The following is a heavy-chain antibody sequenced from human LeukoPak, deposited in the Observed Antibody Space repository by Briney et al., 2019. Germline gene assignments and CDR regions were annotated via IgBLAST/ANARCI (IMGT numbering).Heavy chain of an antibody. D-gene: IGHD3-10*01. J-gene: IGHJ6*02. CDR1: GGSINSYY. Sequence: SETLSLTCTVSGGSINSYYWTWFRQPPGKGLEWIGYIYYSGSTHYNPSLNSRVTISLDTSKNQFSMKLSSVTAADTAVYYCARTSRHFYGSGSNLTPWPADMDVWGQGTTVTVSS. CDR2: IYYSGST. V-gene: IGHV4-59*01. CDR3: ARTSRHFYGSGSNLTPWPADMDV.